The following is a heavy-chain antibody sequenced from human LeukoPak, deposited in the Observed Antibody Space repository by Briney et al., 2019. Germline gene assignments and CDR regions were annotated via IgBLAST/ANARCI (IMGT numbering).Heavy chain of an antibody. Sequence: SETLPLTCTVSGGSISSGSYYWSWIRQPAGKGLEWLGRIYTSGSTNYNPSLKSRVTISVDTAKNQVSLKLRSVPAADTAVYYCARVGNMVRGVITNTPLYYTYYYMDVWGKGTTVSVSS. V-gene: IGHV4-61*02. CDR2: IYTSGST. D-gene: IGHD3-10*01. CDR1: GGSISSGSYY. J-gene: IGHJ6*03. CDR3: ARVGNMVRGVITNTPLYYTYYYMDV.